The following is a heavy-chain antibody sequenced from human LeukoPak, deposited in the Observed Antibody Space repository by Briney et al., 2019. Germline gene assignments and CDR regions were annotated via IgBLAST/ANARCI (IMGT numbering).Heavy chain of an antibody. J-gene: IGHJ4*02. CDR3: AREERVGATDFDY. V-gene: IGHV1-2*02. D-gene: IGHD1-26*01. CDR1: GYTFTGYY. CDR2: INPNSGGT. Sequence: APVKVSCKASGYTFTGYYMHWVRQAPGQGLEWMGWINPNSGGTNYAQKFQGRVTMTRDTSISTAYMELSRLRSDDTAVYYCAREERVGATDFDYWGQGTLVTVSS.